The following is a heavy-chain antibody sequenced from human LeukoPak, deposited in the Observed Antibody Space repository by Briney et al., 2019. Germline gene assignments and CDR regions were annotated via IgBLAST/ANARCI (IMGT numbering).Heavy chain of an antibody. CDR2: INHNGNVN. J-gene: IGHJ6*02. CDR1: GFTFSSCS. Sequence: GGSPRLSCAASGFTFSSCSMNWARQAPGKGLEWVASINHNGNVNYYVDSVKGRFTISRDNAKNSLYLQMSNLRAEDTAVYFCARGGGLDVWGQGATVTVSS. CDR3: ARGGGLDV. V-gene: IGHV3-7*03. D-gene: IGHD3-16*01.